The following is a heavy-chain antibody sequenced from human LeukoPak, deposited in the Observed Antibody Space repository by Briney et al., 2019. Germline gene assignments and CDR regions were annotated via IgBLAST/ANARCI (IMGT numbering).Heavy chain of an antibody. J-gene: IGHJ5*02. Sequence: PSETLSLTCTVSGGSISSSSYYWGWIRRPPGKGLEWIGSIYYSGSTYYNPPLKSRVTISVDTSKNQFSLKLSSVTAADTAVYYCGRDLRRNWFDPWGQGTLVTVSS. CDR1: GGSISSSSYY. V-gene: IGHV4-39*07. CDR2: IYYSGST. CDR3: GRDLRRNWFDP.